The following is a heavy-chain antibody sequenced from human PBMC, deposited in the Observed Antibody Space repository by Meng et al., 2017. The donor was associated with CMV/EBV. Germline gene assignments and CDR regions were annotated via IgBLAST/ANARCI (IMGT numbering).Heavy chain of an antibody. D-gene: IGHD1-26*01. Sequence: ASVKVSCKASGYTFTSYYMHWVRQAPGQGLEWMGIINPRGGSTSYEQKFQGRVTMTRDTSTRTVYMELSSLRSEDTAVYYCARDASGVDYWGQGTLVTVSS. CDR3: ARDASGVDY. CDR1: GYTFTSYY. CDR2: INPRGGST. V-gene: IGHV1-46*01. J-gene: IGHJ4*02.